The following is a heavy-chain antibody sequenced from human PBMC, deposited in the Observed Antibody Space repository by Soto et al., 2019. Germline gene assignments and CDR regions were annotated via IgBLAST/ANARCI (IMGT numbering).Heavy chain of an antibody. D-gene: IGHD2-15*01. Sequence: PSETLSLTCTVAGGSISSYYWSWIRQPPGKGLEWIGYIYYSGSTNYNPSLKSRVTISVDTSKNQFSLKLSSVTAADTAVYYCERVLCSGGSCCQDYWGQGTLVTVSS. J-gene: IGHJ4*02. CDR3: ERVLCSGGSCCQDY. CDR1: GGSISSYY. V-gene: IGHV4-59*01. CDR2: IYYSGST.